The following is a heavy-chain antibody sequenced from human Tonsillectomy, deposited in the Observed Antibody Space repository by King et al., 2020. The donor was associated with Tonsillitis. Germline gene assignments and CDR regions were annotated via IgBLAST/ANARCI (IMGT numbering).Heavy chain of an antibody. V-gene: IGHV4-59*08. J-gene: IGHJ2*01. CDR2: IHYSGST. Sequence: VQLQESGPGLVKPSETLSLTCTVSGGSISSYYWNWIRQPPGKGLEWIGNIHYSGSTNYNPSLKRRVTISVDTSKNQFSLKPSSVTAADTAVYYCARPLNPYWYFDLWGRGTLVTVSS. CDR3: ARPLNPYWYFDL. CDR1: GGSISSYY.